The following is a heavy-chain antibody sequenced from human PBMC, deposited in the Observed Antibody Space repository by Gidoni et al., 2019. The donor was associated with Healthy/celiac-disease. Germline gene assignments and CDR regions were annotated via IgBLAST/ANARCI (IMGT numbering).Heavy chain of an antibody. D-gene: IGHD4-17*01. Sequence: QVQLQESGPGLVKPSQTLSLTCTVSGGSISSGDYYWSWIRQPPGKGLEWIGYIYYSGSTYYTPSLKSRITISVDTSKNQFSLKLSSVTAADTAVYYCARVRYGDYEGQDYFDYWGQGTLVTVSS. J-gene: IGHJ4*02. CDR3: ARVRYGDYEGQDYFDY. V-gene: IGHV4-30-4*01. CDR2: IYYSGST. CDR1: GGSISSGDYY.